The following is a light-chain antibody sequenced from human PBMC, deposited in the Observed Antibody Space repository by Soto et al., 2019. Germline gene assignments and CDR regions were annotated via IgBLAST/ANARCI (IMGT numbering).Light chain of an antibody. CDR1: SSDIGAYNY. Sequence: QSVLTQPPSASGSPGQSVTISCTGTSSDIGAYNYVSWYQQHPGKAPKLLIYEVIQRPAGVPDRLSGSKSANTASLTVSGLQPEDEADYYCSSYAGTDNLLYVFGSGTKVTVL. CDR3: SSYAGTDNLLYV. CDR2: EVI. V-gene: IGLV2-8*01. J-gene: IGLJ1*01.